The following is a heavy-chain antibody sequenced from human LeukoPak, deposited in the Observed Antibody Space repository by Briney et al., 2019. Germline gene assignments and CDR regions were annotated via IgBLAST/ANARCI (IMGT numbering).Heavy chain of an antibody. CDR1: GYTFTSYG. CDR3: ARDYFSYCSSTSCSINWFDP. V-gene: IGHV1-18*01. Sequence: ASVKVSCKASGYTFTSYGISWVRQAPGQGLEWMGWISAYSGNTNYAQKLQGRVTMTPDTSTSTAYMELRSLRSDDTAVYYCARDYFSYCSSTSCSINWFDPWGQGTLVTVSS. D-gene: IGHD2-2*01. CDR2: ISAYSGNT. J-gene: IGHJ5*02.